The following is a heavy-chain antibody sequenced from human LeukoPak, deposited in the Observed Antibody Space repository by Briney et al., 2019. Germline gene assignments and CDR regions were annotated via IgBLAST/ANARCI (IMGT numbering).Heavy chain of an antibody. J-gene: IGHJ4*02. CDR1: GGSISSSSYY. CDR2: IYYSGST. Sequence: SETLSLTCTVSGGSISSSSYYWGWIRQPPGKGLEWIGSIYYSGSTYYNPSLKSRVTISVDTSKNQFSLKLSSVTAADTAVYYCARLTGVEVVFDYWGQGTLVTVSS. D-gene: IGHD7-27*01. CDR3: ARLTGVEVVFDY. V-gene: IGHV4-39*01.